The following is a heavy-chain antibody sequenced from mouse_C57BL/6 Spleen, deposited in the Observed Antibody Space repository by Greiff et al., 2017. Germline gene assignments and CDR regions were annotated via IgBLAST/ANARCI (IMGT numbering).Heavy chain of an antibody. Sequence: EVQLQQSGTVLARPGASVKMSCKTSGYTFTSYWMHWVKQRPGQGLEWIGAIYPGNSDTSYNQKFKGKAKLTAVTSASTAYMELSSLTNEDSAVYYCTQATVVTRDYFDYWGQGTTLTVSS. CDR2: IYPGNSDT. J-gene: IGHJ2*01. CDR1: GYTFTSYW. CDR3: TQATVVTRDYFDY. D-gene: IGHD1-1*01. V-gene: IGHV1-5*01.